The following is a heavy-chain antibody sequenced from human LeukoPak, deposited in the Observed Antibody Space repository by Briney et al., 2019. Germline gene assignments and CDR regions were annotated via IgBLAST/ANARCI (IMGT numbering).Heavy chain of an antibody. CDR3: GRLMGGYDSYFYGMDV. V-gene: IGHV3-30*03. CDR2: ISYDGSNK. CDR1: GFTFSSYG. Sequence: GGSLRLSCAASGFTFSSYGMHWVRQAPGKGLEWVAVISYDGSNKYYADSVKGRFTISRDNSQNTLYLQMNSLRPEDTAVYYCGRLMGGYDSYFYGMDVWGQGTTVTVSS. J-gene: IGHJ6*02. D-gene: IGHD5-12*01.